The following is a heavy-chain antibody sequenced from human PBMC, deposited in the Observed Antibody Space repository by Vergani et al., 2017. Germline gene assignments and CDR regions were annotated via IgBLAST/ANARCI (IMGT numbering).Heavy chain of an antibody. V-gene: IGHV3-33*01. CDR2: IWYDGSNK. CDR1: GFTFSSYG. CDR3: AREPAVAGLFDY. J-gene: IGHJ4*02. Sequence: QVQLVESGGGVVQPGRSLRLSCAASGFTFSSYGMHWVRQAPGKGLEWVAVIWYDGSNKYYADSVKGRFTISRDNSTNTLYLQMNSLRAEDTAVYYCAREPAVAGLFDYWGQGTLVTVSS. D-gene: IGHD6-19*01.